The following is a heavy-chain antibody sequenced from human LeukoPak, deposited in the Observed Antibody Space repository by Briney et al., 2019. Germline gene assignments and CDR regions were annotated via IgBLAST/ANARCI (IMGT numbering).Heavy chain of an antibody. V-gene: IGHV3-30-3*01. CDR3: ARDGGYGSGSYYPYYFDY. CDR1: GFTFSSYA. CDR2: ISYDGSNK. J-gene: IGHJ4*02. Sequence: GRSLRLSCAASGFTFSSYAMHWVRQAPGKGLEWVAVISYDGSNKYYADSVKGRFTISRDNSKNTLYLQMNSLRAEDTAVYYCARDGGYGSGSYYPYYFDYWGQGTLVIVSS. D-gene: IGHD3-10*01.